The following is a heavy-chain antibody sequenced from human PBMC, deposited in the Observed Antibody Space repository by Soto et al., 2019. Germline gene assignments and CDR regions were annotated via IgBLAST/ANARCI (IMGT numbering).Heavy chain of an antibody. J-gene: IGHJ4*02. CDR1: GFSLSTCGVC. V-gene: IGHV2-5*01. CDR2: IYWNDDK. D-gene: IGHD3-22*01. Sequence: SATTLVNPRQTLTLTCTFSGFSLSTCGVCVCCIRQPPGMALELLALIYWNDDKRYSPSLKSRLTITKDTSKNQVVLTMTNMDPVDTATYYCAHSTASLEYYYGSSVQFDYWCQGTLVTVSS. CDR3: AHSTASLEYYYGSSVQFDY.